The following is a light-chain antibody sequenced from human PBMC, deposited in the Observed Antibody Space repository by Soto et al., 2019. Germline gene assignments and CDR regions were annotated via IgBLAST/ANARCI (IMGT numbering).Light chain of an antibody. V-gene: IGKV1-5*03. Sequence: QMTQSPHTLSASVGDRVTITCRASQNIDNWLAWYQHKPGKPPKLLIYRASSLETGVPSRFSGSGSGTECSLTISNLQPDDSATYYCQEYNSYFGGGTKVEIK. CDR1: QNIDNW. J-gene: IGKJ4*01. CDR2: RAS. CDR3: QEYNSY.